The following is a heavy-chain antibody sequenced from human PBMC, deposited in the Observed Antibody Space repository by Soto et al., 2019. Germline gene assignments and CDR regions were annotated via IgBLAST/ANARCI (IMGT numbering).Heavy chain of an antibody. D-gene: IGHD3-3*01. CDR2: MNPNSGNT. Sequence: ASVKVSCKASGYTFTSYGISWVRQATGQGLEWMGWMNPNSGNTGYAQKFQGRVTMTRNTSISTAYMELSSLRSEDTAVYYCARANYDFWSGYYIVYYYYGMDVWGQGTTVTVSS. J-gene: IGHJ6*02. CDR1: GYTFTSYG. V-gene: IGHV1-8*02. CDR3: ARANYDFWSGYYIVYYYYGMDV.